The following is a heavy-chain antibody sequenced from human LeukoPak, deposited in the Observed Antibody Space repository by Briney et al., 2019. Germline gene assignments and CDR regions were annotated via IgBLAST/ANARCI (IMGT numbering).Heavy chain of an antibody. D-gene: IGHD6-6*01. CDR2: IYHSGST. CDR3: ARGGAARLHFQN. Sequence: SETLSLTCTVSGGSISTYYWNWIRQPPGKGLEWIGYIYHSGSTNYNPSLQSRVTISVDTSKNQFSLNLNSVTAADAAVYYCARGGAARLHFQNRGQGTLVTVSS. J-gene: IGHJ1*01. CDR1: GGSISTYY. V-gene: IGHV4-59*01.